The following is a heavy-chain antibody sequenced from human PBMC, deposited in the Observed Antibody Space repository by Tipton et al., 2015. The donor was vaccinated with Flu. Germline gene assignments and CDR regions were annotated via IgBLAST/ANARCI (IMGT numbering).Heavy chain of an antibody. J-gene: IGHJ4*02. V-gene: IGHV4-59*01. CDR3: ARAGYSGSWYYLDF. CDR2: IYYTGST. D-gene: IGHD5-12*01. CDR1: GGSISTYY. Sequence: TLSLTCTVSGGSISTYYWSWIRQPPGKGLECIGCIYYTGSTNYNPSLKSRVTISVDTSKNEFSLKLSSVTAADTAVYYCARAGYSGSWYYLDFWGQGTLVTVSS.